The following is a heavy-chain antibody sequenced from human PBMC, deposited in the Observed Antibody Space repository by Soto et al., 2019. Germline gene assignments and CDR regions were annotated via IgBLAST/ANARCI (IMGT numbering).Heavy chain of an antibody. Sequence: GGSLRLSCAASGFTFTSYAMSWVRQAPGKGLEWVSSITGSGGSTYYGDSVKGRFTISRDNSKNTLNLQMNSLRVDDTDVYNNAKGGSSWSYFDYWGQGTLVTVSS. CDR1: GFTFTSYA. J-gene: IGHJ4*02. V-gene: IGHV3-23*01. D-gene: IGHD6-13*01. CDR3: AKGGSSWSYFDY. CDR2: ITGSGGST.